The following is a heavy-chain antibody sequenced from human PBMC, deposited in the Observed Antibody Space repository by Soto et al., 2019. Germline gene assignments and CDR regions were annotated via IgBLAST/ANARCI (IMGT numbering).Heavy chain of an antibody. J-gene: IGHJ6*02. CDR2: INPNSGGT. D-gene: IGHD3-10*01. CDR3: ARDGAEKLLWFGELLPGYYYYGMDV. V-gene: IGHV1-2*02. Sequence: ASVKVSCKASGYTFTGYYMHWVRQAPGQGLEWMGWINPNSGGTNYAQKFQGRVTMTRDTSISTAYMELSRLRSDDTAVYCCARDGAEKLLWFGELLPGYYYYGMDVWGQGTTVTVSS. CDR1: GYTFTGYY.